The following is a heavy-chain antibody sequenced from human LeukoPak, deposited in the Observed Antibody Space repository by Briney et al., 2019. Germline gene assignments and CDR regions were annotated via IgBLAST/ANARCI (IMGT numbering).Heavy chain of an antibody. CDR3: ARDSEVQLWRGGYYYYMDV. Sequence: ASVKVSCKASGYTFTSYGISWVRQAPGQGLEWMGWISAYNGNTNYAQKLQGRVTMTTDTSTSTAYMELRSLRSDDTAVYYCARDSEVQLWRGGYYYYMDVWGKGTTVTVSS. V-gene: IGHV1-18*01. D-gene: IGHD5-18*01. CDR1: GYTFTSYG. CDR2: ISAYNGNT. J-gene: IGHJ6*03.